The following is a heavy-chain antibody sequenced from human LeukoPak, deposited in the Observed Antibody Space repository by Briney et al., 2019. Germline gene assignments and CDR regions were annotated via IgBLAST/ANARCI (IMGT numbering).Heavy chain of an antibody. Sequence: AGGSLRLSCAASGFTFSSYAMSWVRQAPGKGLEWVSTISGSGGSTYYADSVKSRFTISRDNSKNTLYLRMNSLRAEDTAVYYCAKDQKWEPPHYIDYWGQGTLVTVSS. D-gene: IGHD1-26*01. J-gene: IGHJ4*02. V-gene: IGHV3-23*01. CDR3: AKDQKWEPPHYIDY. CDR2: ISGSGGST. CDR1: GFTFSSYA.